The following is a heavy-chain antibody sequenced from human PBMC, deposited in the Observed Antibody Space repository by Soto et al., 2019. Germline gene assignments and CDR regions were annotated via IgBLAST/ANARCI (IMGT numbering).Heavy chain of an antibody. CDR3: ARLPRYSFPTSDDLAS. D-gene: IGHD5-18*01. J-gene: IGHJ4*02. Sequence: QVQLVQSGAELRKPGSSVQVSCKASGGTFYTYTVSWVRQAPGQGLEWMGSITPIYPTTNYAGRVQGRLTITADGSTRTAYMDLTSLTSEDTAVYYCARLPRYSFPTSDDLASWGQGTLVTVSS. CDR2: ITPIYPTT. V-gene: IGHV1-69*15. CDR1: GGTFYTYT.